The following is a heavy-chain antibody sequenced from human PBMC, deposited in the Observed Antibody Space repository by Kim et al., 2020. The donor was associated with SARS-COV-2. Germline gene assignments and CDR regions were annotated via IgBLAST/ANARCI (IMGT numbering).Heavy chain of an antibody. Sequence: GGSLRLSCAASGFTFSNYEMAWVRQAPGKGLEWLSDITGSASNIYYADSVEGRFTISRDNAQNSLYLQMNSLTAEDTAVYYCARYLFVFGRYFDYWGRGTLVTVSS. CDR1: GFTFSNYE. V-gene: IGHV3-48*03. CDR2: ITGSASNI. CDR3: ARYLFVFGRYFDY. D-gene: IGHD3-10*01. J-gene: IGHJ4*02.